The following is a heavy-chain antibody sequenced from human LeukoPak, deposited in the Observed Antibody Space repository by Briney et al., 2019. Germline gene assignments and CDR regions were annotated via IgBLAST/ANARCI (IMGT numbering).Heavy chain of an antibody. CDR3: ASDYTTEYYYYYMDV. Sequence: GGSLRLSCAASGFTFSSYGMHWVRQAPGKGLEWVAFIRYDGSNKYYADSVKGRFTISRDNSKNTLYLQMNSLRAEDTAVYYCASDYTTEYYYYYMDVWGKGTTVTVSS. D-gene: IGHD4-11*01. J-gene: IGHJ6*03. V-gene: IGHV3-30*02. CDR1: GFTFSSYG. CDR2: IRYDGSNK.